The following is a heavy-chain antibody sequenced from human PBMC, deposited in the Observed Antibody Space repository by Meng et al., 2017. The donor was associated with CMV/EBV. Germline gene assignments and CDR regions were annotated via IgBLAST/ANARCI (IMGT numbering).Heavy chain of an antibody. CDR1: GFTFSSYA. D-gene: IGHD3-3*01. CDR3: ARDRGYDFWSGSTDY. Sequence: GESLKISCAASGFTFSSYAMHWVRQAQGKGLEWVAVISYDGSNKYYADSVKGRLTISRDNSKNTLYLQMNSLRAEDTAVYYCARDRGYDFWSGSTDYWGQGTLVTVSS. V-gene: IGHV3-30-3*01. CDR2: ISYDGSNK. J-gene: IGHJ4*02.